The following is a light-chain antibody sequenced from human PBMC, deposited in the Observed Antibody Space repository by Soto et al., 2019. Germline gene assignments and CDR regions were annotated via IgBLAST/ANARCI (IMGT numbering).Light chain of an antibody. J-gene: IGLJ1*01. Sequence: SYELTQPPSVSVSPGQTASITCSGEKLGDKYACWYKQKPGQSPVLVIYQDSKRPSGIPERFSGSNAGNTATLTISGTQAMDEADYYCQAWDSSTGVYVFGTGTKVTVL. CDR3: QAWDSSTGVYV. CDR1: KLGDKY. CDR2: QDS. V-gene: IGLV3-1*01.